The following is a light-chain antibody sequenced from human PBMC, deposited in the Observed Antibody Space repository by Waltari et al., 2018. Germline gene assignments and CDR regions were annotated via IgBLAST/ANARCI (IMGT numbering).Light chain of an antibody. J-gene: IGKJ1*01. CDR1: QSISTW. Sequence: DIQMTQSPSTLSASVGDRVPLTCRASQSISTWLAWYQQRAGKAPNLLIYKASSLGSGVPSRFSGSGSGTEFTLTISSLQPDDFATYYCQQYNSNSRTFGQGTKVEIK. V-gene: IGKV1-5*03. CDR2: KAS. CDR3: QQYNSNSRT.